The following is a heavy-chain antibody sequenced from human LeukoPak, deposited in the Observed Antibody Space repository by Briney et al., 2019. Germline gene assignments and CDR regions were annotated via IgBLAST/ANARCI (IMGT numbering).Heavy chain of an antibody. CDR1: GFTFSSYW. Sequence: GGSLRLSCAASGFTFSSYWMSWVRQAPGKGLEWVANIKRDGSEKYYVDSVKGRFIISRDNAKNSLYLQMNSLRAEDTAVYYCARAKWELRVLLGYWGQGTLVTVSS. J-gene: IGHJ4*02. CDR2: IKRDGSEK. V-gene: IGHV3-7*01. CDR3: ARAKWELRVLLGY. D-gene: IGHD1-26*01.